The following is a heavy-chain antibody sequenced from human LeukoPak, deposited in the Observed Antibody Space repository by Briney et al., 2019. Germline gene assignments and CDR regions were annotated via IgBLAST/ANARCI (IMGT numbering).Heavy chain of an antibody. CDR3: ARAGIVNALDY. J-gene: IGHJ4*02. Sequence: GGSLRLSCAASGYTFSIYGMNWVRQAPGKGLEWVAIIWYDGSNTYFAESVMGRFTISKDNSKNIVYLQMNSLKIEDTGVYYCARAGIVNALDYWGQGAQVTVSP. D-gene: IGHD2/OR15-2a*01. V-gene: IGHV3-33*01. CDR1: GYTFSIYG. CDR2: IWYDGSNT.